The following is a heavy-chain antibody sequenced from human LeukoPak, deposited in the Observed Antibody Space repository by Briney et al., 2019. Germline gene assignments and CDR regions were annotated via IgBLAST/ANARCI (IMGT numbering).Heavy chain of an antibody. D-gene: IGHD5-18*01. J-gene: IGHJ4*02. CDR2: IYYSGST. V-gene: IGHV4-39*01. Sequence: SETLSLTCTVSGGSISSSSYYWGWIRQPPGKGLEWIGSIYYSGSTYYNPSLKSRVTISVDTSKNQFSLKLSSVTAADTAVYYCARLLYSYGSLAPGHWGQGTLVTVSS. CDR3: ARLLYSYGSLAPGH. CDR1: GGSISSSSYY.